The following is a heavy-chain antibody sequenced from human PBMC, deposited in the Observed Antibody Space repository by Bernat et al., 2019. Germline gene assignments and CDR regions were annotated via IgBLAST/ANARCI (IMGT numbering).Heavy chain of an antibody. D-gene: IGHD6-13*01. J-gene: IGHJ6*02. CDR1: GFTFSNAW. CDR2: IKSKTDGGTT. CDR3: TTAVSSSWYVAAPSDYYYSGMDV. Sequence: EVQLVESGGGLVKPGGSLRLSCAASGFTFSNAWMNWVRQAPGKGLEWVGRIKSKTDGGTTDYAAPVKGRFTISRDDSKNTLYLQMNSLKTEDTAVYYCTTAVSSSWYVAAPSDYYYSGMDVWGQGTTVTVSS. V-gene: IGHV3-15*07.